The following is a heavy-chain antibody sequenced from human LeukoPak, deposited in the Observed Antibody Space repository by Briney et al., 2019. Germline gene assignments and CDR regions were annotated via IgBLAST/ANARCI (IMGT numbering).Heavy chain of an antibody. CDR3: ARGDDFSGDH. Sequence: PGGSLRLSCATSGFTFSNFWISWGRQAPGRGLEWVANIHPEGNEKYHVESVKGRFTISRDNARILLFLQMNGLTVEDTAVYYCARGDDFSGDHWGQGTLVTVSS. J-gene: IGHJ4*02. CDR2: IHPEGNEK. V-gene: IGHV3-7*04. CDR1: GFTFSNFW. D-gene: IGHD1-1*01.